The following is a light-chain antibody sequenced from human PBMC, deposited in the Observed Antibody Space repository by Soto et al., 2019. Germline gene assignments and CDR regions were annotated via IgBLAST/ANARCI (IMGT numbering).Light chain of an antibody. CDR3: SSYAGTYIV. CDR2: DVS. Sequence: QSVLTQPPSASGSPGQSVAISCTGTGSDVGGYDYVSWYQQHPGKAPKLMIYDVSKRPSGVPDRFSGSKSGNTASLTVSGLQAEDEADYYCSSYAGTYIVFGTGTKVTVL. J-gene: IGLJ1*01. CDR1: GSDVGGYDY. V-gene: IGLV2-8*01.